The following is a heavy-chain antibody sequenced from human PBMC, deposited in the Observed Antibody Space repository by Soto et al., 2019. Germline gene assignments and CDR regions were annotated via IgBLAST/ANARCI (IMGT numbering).Heavy chain of an antibody. CDR2: ISAHNGNT. Sequence: QVHLVQSGAEVKKPGASVKVSCKGSGYDFTTYGITWVRQAPGQGLEWMAWISAHNGNTDYAQKHQGRVTVTRDTSTSTAYMELRSLRSDDTAVYDSARGRYGDYWGQGALVTVSS. J-gene: IGHJ4*02. CDR3: ARGRYGDY. CDR1: GYDFTTYG. D-gene: IGHD1-1*01. V-gene: IGHV1-18*01.